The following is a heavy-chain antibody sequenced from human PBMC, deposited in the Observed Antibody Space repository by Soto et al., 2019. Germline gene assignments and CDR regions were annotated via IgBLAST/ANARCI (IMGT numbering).Heavy chain of an antibody. J-gene: IGHJ5*02. CDR3: ASAPYYYDSRGTRFDP. CDR2: IIPIFGTA. Sequence: GASVKVSCKASGGTFSSYAISCVRQAPGQGLEWMGGIIPIFGTANYAQKFQGRVTITADESTSTAYMELSSLRSEDTAVYYCASAPYYYDSRGTRFDPWGQGTLVTVSS. CDR1: GGTFSSYA. D-gene: IGHD3-22*01. V-gene: IGHV1-69*13.